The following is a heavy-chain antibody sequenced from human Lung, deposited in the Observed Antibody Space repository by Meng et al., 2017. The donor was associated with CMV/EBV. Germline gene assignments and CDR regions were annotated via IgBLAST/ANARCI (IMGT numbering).Heavy chain of an antibody. Sequence: ASVXVSCKASGYKFTDYGITWVRQAPGQGLEWMGWIYTYNGNTNFAQNVQGRGSMTRDTSTSTAYMELRSLRSDDTAVYYCARSKIAARSHYYYGMDVWGQGTTVTGSS. CDR2: IYTYNGNT. D-gene: IGHD6-6*01. CDR3: ARSKIAARSHYYYGMDV. CDR1: GYKFTDYG. J-gene: IGHJ6*02. V-gene: IGHV1-18*01.